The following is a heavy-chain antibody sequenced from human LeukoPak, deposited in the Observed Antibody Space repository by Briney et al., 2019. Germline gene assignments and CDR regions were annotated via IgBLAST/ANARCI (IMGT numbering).Heavy chain of an antibody. V-gene: IGHV3-21*01. CDR1: GFTFSSYS. J-gene: IGHJ4*02. CDR2: ISSSSSYI. Sequence: GGSLRLSCAASGFTFSSYSMNWVRQAPGKGLEWVSSISSSSSYIYYADSVKGRFTISRDNAKNSLYLQMNSLGAEDTAVYYCARDGHFETGFDYWGQGTLVTVSS. CDR3: ARDGHFETGFDY. D-gene: IGHD3-3*02.